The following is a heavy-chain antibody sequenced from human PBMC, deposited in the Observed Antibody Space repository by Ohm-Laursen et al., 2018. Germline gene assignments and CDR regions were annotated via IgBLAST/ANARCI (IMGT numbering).Heavy chain of an antibody. Sequence: ASVKVSCKVSGYTFASYYTHWVRQAPGQGLEWMGIINPSGGSTSYAQKFQGRVTMTRDTSTSTVHMELSSLRSEDTAVYYCARETYYYDSSGYQKEAFDIWGQGTMVTVSS. CDR3: ARETYYYDSSGYQKEAFDI. CDR1: GYTFASYY. D-gene: IGHD3-22*01. CDR2: INPSGGST. V-gene: IGHV1-46*01. J-gene: IGHJ3*02.